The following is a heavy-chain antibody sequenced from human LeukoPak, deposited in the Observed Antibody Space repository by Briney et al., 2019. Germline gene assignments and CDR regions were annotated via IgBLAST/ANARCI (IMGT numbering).Heavy chain of an antibody. CDR2: IKQDGSEK. CDR1: GFTFSSYW. Sequence: GGSLRLSCAASGFTFSSYWMSWVRQAPGKGLEWVANIKQDGSEKYYVDSVKGRFTISRDNAKNSLYLQMNSLRAEDTAVYYCAKEFQDSSGYYYYCYYYMDVWGKGTTVTISS. V-gene: IGHV3-7*01. D-gene: IGHD3-22*01. CDR3: AKEFQDSSGYYYYCYYYMDV. J-gene: IGHJ6*03.